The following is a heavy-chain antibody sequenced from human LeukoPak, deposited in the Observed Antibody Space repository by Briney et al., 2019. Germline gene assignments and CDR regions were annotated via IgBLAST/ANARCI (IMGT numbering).Heavy chain of an antibody. CDR3: AKATNRYGMDV. CDR1: GFTFDDYA. CDR2: ISWNSGSI. D-gene: IGHD2/OR15-2a*01. V-gene: IGHV3-9*01. Sequence: PGRSLRLSCAASGFTFDDYAMHWVRQAPGKGLEWVSGISWNSGSIGYADSVKGRFTISRDNAKNSLYLQMNSLRAEDTALYYCAKATNRYGMDVWGQGTTVTVSS. J-gene: IGHJ6*02.